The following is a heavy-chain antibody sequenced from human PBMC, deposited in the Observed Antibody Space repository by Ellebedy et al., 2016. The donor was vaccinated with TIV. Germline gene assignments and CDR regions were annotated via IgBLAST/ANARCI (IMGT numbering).Heavy chain of an antibody. CDR3: ARAISPTTPGNWFDP. D-gene: IGHD4-17*01. CDR1: RGSISSYY. Sequence: MPSETLSLTCSVSRGSISSYYWSRIRQPPGKGLEWIGDIFHSGNTNYNPSLKSRVTISVDTSKNQFSLKLSSVTAADTAVYYCARAISPTTPGNWFDPWGQGTLVTVSS. J-gene: IGHJ5*02. V-gene: IGHV4-4*09. CDR2: IFHSGNT.